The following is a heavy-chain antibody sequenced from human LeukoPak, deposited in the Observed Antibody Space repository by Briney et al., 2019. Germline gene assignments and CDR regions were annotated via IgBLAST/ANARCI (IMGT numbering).Heavy chain of an antibody. Sequence: SETLSLTCAVYGGSFSGYYWSWIRQPPGKGLEWIGEINHSGSTNYNPSLKSRVTISVDTSKNQFSLKLSSVTAADTAMYYCARGSTDVYWYLDVWGRGTLVTVSS. J-gene: IGHJ2*01. CDR1: GGSFSGYY. CDR3: ARGSTDVYWYLDV. CDR2: INHSGST. V-gene: IGHV4-34*01.